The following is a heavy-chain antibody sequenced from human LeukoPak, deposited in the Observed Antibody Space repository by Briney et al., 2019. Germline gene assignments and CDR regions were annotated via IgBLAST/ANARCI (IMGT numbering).Heavy chain of an antibody. V-gene: IGHV4-39*01. Sequence: SETLSLTCTVSGGSISSSSYYWGWLRQPPGKGLEWIGSIYYSGSTYYNPSLKSRVTISVDTSKNQFSLKLSSVTAADTAVYYCARRKDGYNRYYFDYWGQGTLVTVSS. CDR1: GGSISSSSYY. CDR3: ARRKDGYNRYYFDY. CDR2: IYYSGST. D-gene: IGHD5-24*01. J-gene: IGHJ4*02.